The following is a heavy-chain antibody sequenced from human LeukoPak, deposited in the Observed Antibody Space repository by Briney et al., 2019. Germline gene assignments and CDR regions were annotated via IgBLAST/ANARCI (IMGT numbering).Heavy chain of an antibody. V-gene: IGHV4-39*07. CDR2: IYYSGST. D-gene: IGHD5-18*01. CDR3: ARCDLRQRYNDAFDT. CDR1: GGSISSSSYY. J-gene: IGHJ3*02. Sequence: SETLSLTCTVSGGSISSSSYYWGWIRQPPGKGLEWIASIYYSGSTYYYPSLKSRITISVDTSKNQFSLKLRSVTAADTAVYYRARCDLRQRYNDAFDTWGQGTMVTVSS.